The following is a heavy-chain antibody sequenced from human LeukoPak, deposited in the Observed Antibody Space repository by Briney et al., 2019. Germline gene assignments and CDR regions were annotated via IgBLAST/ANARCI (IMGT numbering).Heavy chain of an antibody. CDR2: INQDGSEK. CDR1: GFTFRNYW. D-gene: IGHD3-10*01. CDR3: ARDGSGWDY. V-gene: IGHV3-7*05. J-gene: IGHJ4*02. Sequence: TGGSLRLTCAASGFTFRNYWMTWVRQAPGKGLEWVANINQDGSEKFYVGSVKGRVTISTDNAKNSLYLQMNSLRAEDTAVYYCARDGSGWDYWGQGTLVTVSS.